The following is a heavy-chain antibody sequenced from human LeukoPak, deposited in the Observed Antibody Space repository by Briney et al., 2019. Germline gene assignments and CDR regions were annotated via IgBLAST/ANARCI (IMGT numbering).Heavy chain of an antibody. J-gene: IGHJ4*02. D-gene: IGHD2-15*01. Sequence: GASVKVSCKASGGTFSSYAISWVRQAPGQGLEWMGRINPNSGGTNYAQKFQGRVTMTRDTSISTAYMELSRLRSDDTAVYYCARARNYCSGGSCYYFDYWGQGTLVTVSS. CDR2: INPNSGGT. CDR1: GGTFSSYA. CDR3: ARARNYCSGGSCYYFDY. V-gene: IGHV1-2*06.